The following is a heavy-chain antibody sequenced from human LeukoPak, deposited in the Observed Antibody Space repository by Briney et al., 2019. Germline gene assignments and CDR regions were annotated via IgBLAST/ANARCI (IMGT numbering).Heavy chain of an antibody. Sequence: PGGSLRLSCAVSGLTIRYYGMHWVRQAPGKGLEWVAILWNDESQRYYADSVKGRFTISKDNSKNTLFLEMTSLRVEDTAVYYCVTSHPHVIPHQWGQGTLVTVSS. CDR1: GLTIRYYG. CDR3: VTSHPHVIPHQ. CDR2: LWNDESQR. J-gene: IGHJ4*02. D-gene: IGHD2-21*01. V-gene: IGHV3-33*01.